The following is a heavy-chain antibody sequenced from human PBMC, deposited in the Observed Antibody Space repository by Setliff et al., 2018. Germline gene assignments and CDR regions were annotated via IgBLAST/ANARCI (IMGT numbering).Heavy chain of an antibody. D-gene: IGHD5-18*01. CDR1: GGSISPYF. J-gene: IGHJ6*02. Sequence: SETLSLTCTVSGGSISPYFWSWIRQSPGKGLEWIGYIYHNGNTNFNPSLKTRVTMSVDTSKNQFALNLRSVTAAESAVYYCARDRTAYSYGLDVWGQGTTVTVSS. CDR3: ARDRTAYSYGLDV. V-gene: IGHV4-59*01. CDR2: IYHNGNT.